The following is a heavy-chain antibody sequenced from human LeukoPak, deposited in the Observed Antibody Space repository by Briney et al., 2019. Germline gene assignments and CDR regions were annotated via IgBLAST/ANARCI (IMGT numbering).Heavy chain of an antibody. CDR2: ISGSGGST. CDR1: GFTFSSYA. V-gene: IGHV3-23*01. J-gene: IGHJ4*02. D-gene: IGHD3-10*01. Sequence: GGSLRLSCAASGFTFSSYAISWVGQAPGRGLDWVSAISGSGGSTYYADSVKGRFTIPRDNSKNTLYQQNNSLRAEDTAVYYCAKAPYYYGSGRSYHFDYWGQGTLVTVSS. CDR3: AKAPYYYGSGRSYHFDY.